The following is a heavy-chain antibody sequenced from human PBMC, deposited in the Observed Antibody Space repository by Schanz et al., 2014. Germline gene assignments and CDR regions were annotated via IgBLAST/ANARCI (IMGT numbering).Heavy chain of an antibody. D-gene: IGHD5-18*01. CDR3: ARGPSQGYSYGHNIGAYYYGMDV. CDR2: INPSGGGT. Sequence: QVQLVQSGAEVKKPGSSMKVSCKASGGTFSTYPINWLRQAPGQGLEWMGIINPSGGGTSYALRFQGRVTITADKSTSAASMELSSLRSEDTAVYYCARGPSQGYSYGHNIGAYYYGMDVWGQGTTVTVSS. CDR1: GGTFSTYP. J-gene: IGHJ6*02. V-gene: IGHV1-69*08.